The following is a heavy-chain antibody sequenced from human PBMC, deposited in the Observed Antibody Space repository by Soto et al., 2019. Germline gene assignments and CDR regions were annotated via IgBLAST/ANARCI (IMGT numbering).Heavy chain of an antibody. CDR1: GGTFRTYA. V-gene: IGHV1-69*12. D-gene: IGHD5-18*01. Sequence: QVQLVQSGAEVKKPDSSLKVSCKALGGTFRTYAIVWVRQPPGQGLEWMGGIIPMFGTANYAQRFQDRVTITADESTNTVYMELSSLRSEDTAVYFCASGIQLWLRRINNGYSGWGQGTLVTVSS. J-gene: IGHJ4*02. CDR3: ASGIQLWLRRINNGYSG. CDR2: IIPMFGTA.